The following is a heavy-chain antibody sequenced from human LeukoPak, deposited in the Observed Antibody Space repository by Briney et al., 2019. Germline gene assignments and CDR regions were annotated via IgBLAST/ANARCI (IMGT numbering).Heavy chain of an antibody. CDR3: ARAGNYYGMDV. Sequence: SETLSLTCTVSGGSISSGNYYWTWIRQHPGKGLEWIGYIYYSGSTYYNPSLKSRVTISVDTSKNQFSLKLSSVTAADTAVYYCARAGNYYGMDVWGQGTTVTVSS. CDR1: GGSISSGNYY. D-gene: IGHD1-14*01. V-gene: IGHV4-31*03. CDR2: IYYSGST. J-gene: IGHJ6*02.